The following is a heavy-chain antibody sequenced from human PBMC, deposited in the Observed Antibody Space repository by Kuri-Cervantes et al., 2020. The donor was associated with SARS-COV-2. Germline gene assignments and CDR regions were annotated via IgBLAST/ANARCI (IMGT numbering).Heavy chain of an antibody. J-gene: IGHJ4*02. CDR2: IYYSGST. V-gene: IGHV4-31*03. CDR1: GGSISSGGYY. CDR3: ARGQPISEGAIVVVPAASFDY. D-gene: IGHD2-2*01. Sequence: SETLSLTCTVSGGSISSGGYYWSWIRQHPGKGLEWIGYIYYSGSTYYNPSLKSRVTISVDTSKNQFSLKLSSVTAADTAVYYCARGQPISEGAIVVVPAASFDYWGKGTLVTVSS.